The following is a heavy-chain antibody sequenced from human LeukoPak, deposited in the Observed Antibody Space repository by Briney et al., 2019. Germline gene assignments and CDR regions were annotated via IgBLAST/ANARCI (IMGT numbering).Heavy chain of an antibody. CDR2: LSGGGGSI. CDR3: ARTGYCSSTSCSAGFDP. V-gene: IGHV3-23*01. CDR1: GFTFSSYA. Sequence: PGGSLRLSCAASGFTFSSYAMSWVRQAPGKGLDWVSGLSGGGGSIYYADSVKGRFTISRDNSKNTLYLQMNSLRAEDTAVYYCARTGYCSSTSCSAGFDPWGQGTLVTVSS. D-gene: IGHD2-2*01. J-gene: IGHJ5*02.